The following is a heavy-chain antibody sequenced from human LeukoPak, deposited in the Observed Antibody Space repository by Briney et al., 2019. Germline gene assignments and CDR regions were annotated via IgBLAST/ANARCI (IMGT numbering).Heavy chain of an antibody. CDR3: AKVGPGSYSRYNWFDP. V-gene: IGHV3-23*01. J-gene: IGHJ5*02. D-gene: IGHD2-15*01. Sequence: GGSLRLSCAASGFTFSSYAMSWVRQAPGKGLEWASAISGSGGSTYYADSVKGRFTISRDNSKNTLYLQMNSLRAKDTAVYYCAKVGPGSYSRYNWFDPWGQGTLVTVSS. CDR1: GFTFSSYA. CDR2: ISGSGGST.